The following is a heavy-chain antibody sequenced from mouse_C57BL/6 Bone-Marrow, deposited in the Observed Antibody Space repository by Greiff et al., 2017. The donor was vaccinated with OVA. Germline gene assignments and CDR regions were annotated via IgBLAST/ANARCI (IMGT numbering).Heavy chain of an antibody. CDR3: TREYYGSSPAWFAY. Sequence: VQLQQSGAELVRPGASVTLSCKASGYTFTDYEMHWVKQTPVHGLEWIGAIDPETGGTAYNQKFKGKAILTADKSSSTAYMELRSLTSEDSAVYYGTREYYGSSPAWFAYWGQGTLVTVSA. D-gene: IGHD1-1*01. V-gene: IGHV1-15*01. CDR1: GYTFTDYE. CDR2: IDPETGGT. J-gene: IGHJ3*01.